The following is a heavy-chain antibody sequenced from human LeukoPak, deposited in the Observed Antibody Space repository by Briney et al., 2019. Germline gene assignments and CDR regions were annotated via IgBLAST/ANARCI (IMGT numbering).Heavy chain of an antibody. J-gene: IGHJ6*03. Sequence: ASVKVSCKVSGYTLTELSMHWVRQAPGKGPEWMGGFDPEDGETIYAQKFQGRVTMTEDTSTDTAYMELSSLRSEDTAVYYCATGWRIAAADRYYMDVWGKGTTVTVSS. CDR1: GYTLTELS. CDR3: ATGWRIAAADRYYMDV. D-gene: IGHD6-13*01. V-gene: IGHV1-24*01. CDR2: FDPEDGET.